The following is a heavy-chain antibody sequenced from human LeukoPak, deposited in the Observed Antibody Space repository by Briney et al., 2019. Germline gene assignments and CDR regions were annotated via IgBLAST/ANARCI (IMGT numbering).Heavy chain of an antibody. CDR2: IYYSGST. CDR1: GGSITNNAYY. D-gene: IGHD4-11*01. V-gene: IGHV4-39*01. CDR3: ARNETTGLQRTPYYHSYVDV. J-gene: IGHJ6*03. Sequence: SETLSLTCTVSGGSITNNAYYWAWIRQPPGKGLEWIGSIYYSGSTHYNPSLKSRLTISVDTSKNQFSLKLSSVTAADTAVYHCARNETTGLQRTPYYHSYVDVWGKGTTVTVSS.